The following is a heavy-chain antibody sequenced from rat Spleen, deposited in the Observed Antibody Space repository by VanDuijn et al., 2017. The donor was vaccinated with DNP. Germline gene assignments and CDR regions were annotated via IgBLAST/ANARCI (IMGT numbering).Heavy chain of an antibody. CDR1: GFTFSGYY. Sequence: EVQLAESGGGLVQPGGSLKLSCAASGFTFSGYYMAWVRRAPTKGLEWVAYIRYDGGSTYYGDSVKGRFTISRENAKSTLYLEMNSLRSEDMATYYCVRWGTSDWYFDFWGPGTMVTVSS. D-gene: IGHD3-2*01. J-gene: IGHJ1*01. V-gene: IGHV5-22*01. CDR3: VRWGTSDWYFDF. CDR2: IRYDGGST.